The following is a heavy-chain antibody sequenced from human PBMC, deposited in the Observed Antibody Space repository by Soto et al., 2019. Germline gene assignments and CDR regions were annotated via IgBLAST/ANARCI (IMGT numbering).Heavy chain of an antibody. D-gene: IGHD6-19*01. Sequence: GGSLRLSCSASGFTFSSYAMHWVRQAPGKGLEYVSAISSNGGSTYYADSVKGRFTISRDNSKNTLYLQMSSLRAEDTAVYYCVLRAVAGLKTYYFDYWGQGTLVTVSS. CDR2: ISSNGGST. CDR3: VLRAVAGLKTYYFDY. J-gene: IGHJ4*02. V-gene: IGHV3-64D*08. CDR1: GFTFSSYA.